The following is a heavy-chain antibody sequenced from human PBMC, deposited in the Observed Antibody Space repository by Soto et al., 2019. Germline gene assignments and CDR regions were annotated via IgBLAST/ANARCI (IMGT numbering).Heavy chain of an antibody. CDR3: ARRTGTAPRFDY. V-gene: IGHV3-30-3*01. J-gene: IGHJ4*02. D-gene: IGHD1-7*01. CDR2: ISYDGSNQ. Sequence: QVQLVESGGGVVQPGRSLRLSCSASGFTFSDFEMYWVRQAPGKGLDWGSFISYDGSNQYYAGSVKGRFTVSRDNPKNTLFLLMNSLRPEDTAVYFCARRTGTAPRFDYWGQGTLVTVSS. CDR1: GFTFSDFE.